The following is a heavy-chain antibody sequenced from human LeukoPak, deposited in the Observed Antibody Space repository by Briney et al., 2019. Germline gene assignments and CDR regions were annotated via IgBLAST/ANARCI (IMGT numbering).Heavy chain of an antibody. CDR2: ISNGSNYI. D-gene: IGHD3-22*01. Sequence: GGSLRLSCAASGFTFSNYNMNWVRQARGKGGEWVSSISNGSNYIYYADSVKGRFTISRDNAKNSLYLQMNSLRVEDTAVYYCARVGSGYYLEYWGQGTLVTVSS. CDR3: ARVGSGYYLEY. V-gene: IGHV3-21*01. CDR1: GFTFSNYN. J-gene: IGHJ4*02.